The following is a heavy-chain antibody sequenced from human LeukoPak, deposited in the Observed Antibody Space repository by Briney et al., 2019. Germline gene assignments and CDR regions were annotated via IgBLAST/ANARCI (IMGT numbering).Heavy chain of an antibody. CDR2: ITTGDGNT. Sequence: PGRSLRLSCTASGFTFSSYTMTWVRQAPGKGLKWVSTITTGDGNTYYADSVKGRFTISRDNSKNTLYLQMNSLRAEDTAVYYCAKPYYDSLAGPFPFDYWGQGTLVTVSS. CDR1: GFTFSSYT. CDR3: AKPYYDSLAGPFPFDY. J-gene: IGHJ4*02. V-gene: IGHV3-23*01. D-gene: IGHD3-22*01.